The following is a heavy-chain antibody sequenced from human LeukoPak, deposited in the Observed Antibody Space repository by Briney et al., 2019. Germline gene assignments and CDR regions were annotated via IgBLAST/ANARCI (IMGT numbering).Heavy chain of an antibody. V-gene: IGHV4-34*01. Sequence: PSETLSLTCAVYGESFSGYYWSWIRQPPGKWLEWIGEINHSGSTNYNPSLKSRVTISVDTSKNQFSLKLSSVTAADTAVYYCARGSRAAAEIDYWGQGTLVTVSS. CDR2: INHSGST. J-gene: IGHJ4*02. D-gene: IGHD6-13*01. CDR1: GESFSGYY. CDR3: ARGSRAAAEIDY.